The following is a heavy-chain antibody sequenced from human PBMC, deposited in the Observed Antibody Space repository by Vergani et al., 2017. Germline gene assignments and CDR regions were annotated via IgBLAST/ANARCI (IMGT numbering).Heavy chain of an antibody. Sequence: EVQLVESGGGLVKPGGSLRLSCAASGFTFSSYSMNWVRQAPGKGLEWVSSISSSGTYIYYADSVKGRFTISRDNAKNSLYLQMNSLRAEDTAVYYCARDAVNSWDYFDYWGQGTLVTVSS. D-gene: IGHD6-13*01. V-gene: IGHV3-21*01. CDR1: GFTFSSYS. J-gene: IGHJ4*02. CDR3: ARDAVNSWDYFDY. CDR2: ISSSGTYI.